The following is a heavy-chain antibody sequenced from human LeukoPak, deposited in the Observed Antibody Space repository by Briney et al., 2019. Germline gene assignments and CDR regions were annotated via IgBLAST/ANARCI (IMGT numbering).Heavy chain of an antibody. V-gene: IGHV3-74*01. CDR3: ARGTATTAGIDY. CDR2: INTDGDSA. CDR1: GFAFSSYW. Sequence: GGSLRLSCAASGFAFSSYWMHWVRQAPGKGLVWVSHINTDGDSATYGDSAKGRFTISRDNAKNTLYLQMNSLRVEDTAVYYCARGTATTAGIDYWGQGTLVTVSS. D-gene: IGHD6-13*01. J-gene: IGHJ4*02.